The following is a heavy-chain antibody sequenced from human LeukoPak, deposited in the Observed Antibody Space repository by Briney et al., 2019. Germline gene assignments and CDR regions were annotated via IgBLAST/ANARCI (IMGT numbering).Heavy chain of an antibody. D-gene: IGHD5-18*01. CDR1: GYTFTGYY. J-gene: IGHJ4*02. V-gene: IGHV1-2*02. CDR2: INPNSGGT. Sequence: RASVKVSCKASGYTFTGYYMHWVRQAHGQGLEWMGWINPNSGGTNYAQKFQGRVTMTRDTSISTAYMELSRLRSDDTAVYYCARDFQDTAMVPFDYWGQGTLVTVSS. CDR3: ARDFQDTAMVPFDY.